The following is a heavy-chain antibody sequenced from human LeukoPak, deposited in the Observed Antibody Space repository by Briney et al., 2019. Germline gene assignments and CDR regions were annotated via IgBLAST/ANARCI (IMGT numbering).Heavy chain of an antibody. Sequence: SETLSLTCAVYGGSFSGYYWSWIRQPPGKGLEWIGEINHSGSTNYNPSLKSRVTISVDTSKNQFSLMLSSVTAADTAVYYCASSRWAVAGTYWGQGTLVTVSS. D-gene: IGHD6-19*01. CDR1: GGSFSGYY. V-gene: IGHV4-34*01. CDR2: INHSGST. J-gene: IGHJ4*02. CDR3: ASSRWAVAGTY.